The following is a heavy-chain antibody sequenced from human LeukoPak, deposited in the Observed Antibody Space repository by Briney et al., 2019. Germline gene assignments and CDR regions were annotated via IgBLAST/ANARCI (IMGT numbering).Heavy chain of an antibody. Sequence: GGSLRLSCAASGFTFDDYAMHWVREAPGKGLVGVLGITWNRGKIGYADSARGRFTISRDNGKNSLYLQMNSLRAEDMALYSCAQARGGVFDIWGQGTTVTVSS. J-gene: IGHJ3*02. D-gene: IGHD3-10*01. V-gene: IGHV3-9*03. CDR2: ITWNRGKI. CDR1: GFTFDDYA. CDR3: AQARGGVFDI.